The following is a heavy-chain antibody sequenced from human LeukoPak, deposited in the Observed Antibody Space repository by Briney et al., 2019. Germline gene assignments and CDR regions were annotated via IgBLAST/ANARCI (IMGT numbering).Heavy chain of an antibody. D-gene: IGHD4-11*01. CDR1: GASISNHY. CDR2: VDHTGST. J-gene: IGHJ6*03. Sequence: SETLSLTCTVSGASISNHYWTWIRQPPGKGLEWIGYVDHTGSTKFNPSLNGRVSISRDTSNNFFSLRLRSVTAADTAVYFCARGRVSSSTWYSTYYYFFYMDFWGKGTTVTVSS. V-gene: IGHV4-59*11. CDR3: ARGRVSSSTWYSTYYYFFYMDF.